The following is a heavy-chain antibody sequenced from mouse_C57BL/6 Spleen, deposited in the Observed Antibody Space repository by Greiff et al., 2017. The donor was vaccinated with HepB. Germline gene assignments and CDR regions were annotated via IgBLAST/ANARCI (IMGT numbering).Heavy chain of an antibody. V-gene: IGHV5-17*01. CDR1: GFTFSDYG. CDR2: ISSGSSTI. D-gene: IGHD3-2*02. CDR3: ARPGYEAMDY. J-gene: IGHJ4*01. Sequence: EVMLVESGGGLVKPGGSLKLSCAASGFTFSDYGMHWVRQAPEKGLEWVAYISSGSSTIYYADTVKVRFTISRDNAKNTLFLQMTSLRSEDTAMYYCARPGYEAMDYWGQGTSVTVSS.